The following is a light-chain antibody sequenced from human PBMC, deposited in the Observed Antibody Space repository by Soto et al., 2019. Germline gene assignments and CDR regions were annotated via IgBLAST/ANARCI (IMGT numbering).Light chain of an antibody. V-gene: IGKV3-20*01. Sequence: DIVLTQSPVTLSLSPGERATLSCRASQTVDNNYLAWFQQKPGQAPRLLIYEISSRATGVPDRFGGTGSGTDFTLTISRREPEDFAVYYCQQSSHSPLTFGGGTRVEIK. CDR2: EIS. CDR1: QTVDNNY. CDR3: QQSSHSPLT. J-gene: IGKJ4*01.